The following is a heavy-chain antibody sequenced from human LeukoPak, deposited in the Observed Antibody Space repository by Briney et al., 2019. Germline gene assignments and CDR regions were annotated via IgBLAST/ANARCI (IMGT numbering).Heavy chain of an antibody. CDR3: ARARAARDFDY. CDR1: GGSISSGGYS. D-gene: IGHD6-6*01. CDR2: IYYSGST. Sequence: NPSETLSLTCAVSGGSISSGGYSWSWIRQHPGKGLEWIGYIYYSGSTYYNPSLKSRVTISVDTSKNQFSLKLSSVTAADTAVYYCARARAARDFDYWGQGTLVTVSS. V-gene: IGHV4-31*11. J-gene: IGHJ4*02.